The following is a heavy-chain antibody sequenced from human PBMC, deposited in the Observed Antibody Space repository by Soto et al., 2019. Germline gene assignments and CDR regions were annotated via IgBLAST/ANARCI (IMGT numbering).Heavy chain of an antibody. V-gene: IGHV1-3*01. Sequence: QVQLVQSGAEVKKPGASVKVSCKASGYTFTSYAMHWVRQAPGQRLEWMGWINAGNGNTKYSQKFQGRVTITRDTSASTAYMELSSLRSEDTAVYYWAGEYGGGDCDSAARDGMDVWGQGTTVTVSS. J-gene: IGHJ6*02. CDR2: INAGNGNT. D-gene: IGHD2-21*02. CDR3: AGEYGGGDCDSAARDGMDV. CDR1: GYTFTSYA.